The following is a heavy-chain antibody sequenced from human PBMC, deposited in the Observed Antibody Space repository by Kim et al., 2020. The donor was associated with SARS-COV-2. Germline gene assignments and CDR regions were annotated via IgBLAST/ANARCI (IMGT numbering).Heavy chain of an antibody. CDR3: AKAEYQLLLSYWYFDL. J-gene: IGHJ2*01. CDR1: GFTFSSYA. D-gene: IGHD2-2*01. CDR2: ISGSGGST. Sequence: GGSLRLSCAASGFTFSSYAMSWVRQAPGKGLEWVSAISGSGGSTYYADSVKGRFTISRDNSKNTLYLQMNSLRAEDTAVYYCAKAEYQLLLSYWYFDLWGRGTLVTVSS. V-gene: IGHV3-23*01.